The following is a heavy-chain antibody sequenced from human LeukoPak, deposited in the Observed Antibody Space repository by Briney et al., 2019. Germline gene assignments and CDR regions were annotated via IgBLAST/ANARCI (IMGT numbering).Heavy chain of an antibody. Sequence: ASVNVSCKASGYTFASYYMNCVRQAPGQGLEWMGIINPSSGRTTYAQKFQGRVTMTRDTSTSTVYMELTSLRSEDTAVFYCARGGLPARSWFDPWGQGTLVTVSS. J-gene: IGHJ5*02. CDR1: GYTFASYY. CDR2: INPSSGRT. V-gene: IGHV1-46*01. CDR3: ARGGLPARSWFDP. D-gene: IGHD3/OR15-3a*01.